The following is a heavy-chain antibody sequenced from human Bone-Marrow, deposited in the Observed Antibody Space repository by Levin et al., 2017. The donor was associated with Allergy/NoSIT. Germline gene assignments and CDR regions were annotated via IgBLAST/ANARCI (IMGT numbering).Heavy chain of an antibody. V-gene: IGHV3-30*04. J-gene: IGHJ6*02. Sequence: PGGSLRLSCAASGFTFSSYAMHWVRQAPGKGLEWVAVISYDGSNKYYADSVKGRFTISRDNSKNTLYLQMNSLRAEDTAVYYCAREFRGIAGVVTLYYYYGMDVWGQGTTVTVSS. D-gene: IGHD3-3*01. CDR3: AREFRGIAGVVTLYYYYGMDV. CDR1: GFTFSSYA. CDR2: ISYDGSNK.